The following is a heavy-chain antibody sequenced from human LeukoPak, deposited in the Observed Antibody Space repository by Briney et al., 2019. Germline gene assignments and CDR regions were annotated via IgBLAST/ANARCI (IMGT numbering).Heavy chain of an antibody. V-gene: IGHV4-39*01. CDR1: GGSISSSTYY. Sequence: KPSETLSLTFTVSGGSISSSTYYWGWVRQPPGKGLEWIGTIFYSGSTYYNPSLKSRLTISVDTSKNQYSLRLSSVTAADTAVYYCARHLRPYFDYWGQGTLVTVSS. J-gene: IGHJ4*02. CDR3: ARHLRPYFDY. D-gene: IGHD3-3*01. CDR2: IFYSGST.